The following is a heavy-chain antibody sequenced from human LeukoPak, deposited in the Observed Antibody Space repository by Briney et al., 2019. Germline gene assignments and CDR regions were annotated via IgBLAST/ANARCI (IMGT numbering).Heavy chain of an antibody. CDR3: ARTYFYGSGSYNIDP. Sequence: ASVKVSCKASGYTFTGYYMHWVRQAPGQGLEWMGWINTNTGNPTYAQGFTGRFVFSLDTSVSTAYLQISSLKAEDTAVYYCARTYFYGSGSYNIDPWGQGTLVTVSS. CDR2: INTNTGNP. V-gene: IGHV7-4-1*02. D-gene: IGHD3-10*01. J-gene: IGHJ5*02. CDR1: GYTFTGYY.